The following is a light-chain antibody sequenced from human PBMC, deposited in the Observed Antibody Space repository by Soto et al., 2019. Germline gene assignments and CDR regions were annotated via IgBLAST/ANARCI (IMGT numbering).Light chain of an antibody. V-gene: IGKV3-20*01. Sequence: DIVLTQSPGTLSLSPGEVGSLSCRASQSVSSNYVAWYQQKPGQAPRLLISGASNRATGTPDRFRGSGSGTDFTLTITRLEPQDFAVYYCHQYGSAPWTFGQGTKVDIK. CDR1: QSVSSNY. CDR2: GAS. J-gene: IGKJ1*01. CDR3: HQYGSAPWT.